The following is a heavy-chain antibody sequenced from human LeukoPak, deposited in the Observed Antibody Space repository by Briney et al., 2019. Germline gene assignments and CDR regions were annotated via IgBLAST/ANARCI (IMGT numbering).Heavy chain of an antibody. Sequence: PGGSLRLSCAASGFTFSTFGMQWVRQVPGKGLEWVSYISGSSDSIKYAESVKGRFTNSRDNAKNSLYLHLNSLRAEDTAVYYCGKSRIGFSGLVDLWDQGTLVSVSS. CDR3: GKSRIGFSGLVDL. V-gene: IGHV3-48*04. J-gene: IGHJ5*02. CDR1: GFTFSTFG. D-gene: IGHD1-26*01. CDR2: ISGSSDSI.